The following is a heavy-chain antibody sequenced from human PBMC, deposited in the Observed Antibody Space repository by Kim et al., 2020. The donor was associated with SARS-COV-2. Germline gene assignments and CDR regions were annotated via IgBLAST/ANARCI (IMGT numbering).Heavy chain of an antibody. CDR3: ARDLRDNWNYGFDY. J-gene: IGHJ4*02. V-gene: IGHV3-33*01. Sequence: GGSLRLSCAASGFTFSSYGMHWVRQAPGKGLEWVAVIWYDGSNKYYADSVKGRFTISRDNSKNTLYLQMNSLRAEDTAVYYCARDLRDNWNYGFDYWGQGTLVTVSS. CDR2: IWYDGSNK. CDR1: GFTFSSYG. D-gene: IGHD1-7*01.